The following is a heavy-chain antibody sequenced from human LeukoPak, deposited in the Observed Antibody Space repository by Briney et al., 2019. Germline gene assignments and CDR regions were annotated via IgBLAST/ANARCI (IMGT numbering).Heavy chain of an antibody. CDR3: ARGTVGATGSAFDI. D-gene: IGHD1-26*01. CDR2: INPNSGGT. CDR1: GYTFTGYY. Sequence: ASVKVSCKASGYTFTGYYMHWVRQAPGQGLEWMGWINPNSGGTNYAQKFQGRVTMTRDTSISTAYMELSRLRSDDTAVYYCARGTVGATGSAFDIWGQGTMVTVSS. J-gene: IGHJ3*02. V-gene: IGHV1-2*02.